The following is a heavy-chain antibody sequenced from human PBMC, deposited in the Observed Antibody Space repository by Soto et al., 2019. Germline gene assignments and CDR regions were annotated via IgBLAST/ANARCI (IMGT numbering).Heavy chain of an antibody. Sequence: QVQLVESGGGLVKPGGSLRLSCAASGFTFSDYYMSWIRQAPGKGLEWVSYISSSGSTIYYADSVKGRFTISRDNAKNSPYLQMKRLRAEDTDVYYCARGEGMGGLHIVATIGVGYYYYMDVWGKGTTVTVSS. CDR2: ISSSGSTI. V-gene: IGHV3-11*01. J-gene: IGHJ6*03. D-gene: IGHD5-12*01. CDR3: ARGEGMGGLHIVATIGVGYYYYMDV. CDR1: GFTFSDYY.